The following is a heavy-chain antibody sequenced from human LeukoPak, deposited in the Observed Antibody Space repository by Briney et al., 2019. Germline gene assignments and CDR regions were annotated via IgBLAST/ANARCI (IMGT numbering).Heavy chain of an antibody. Sequence: GGSLRLSCAASGFTVSSNYMSWVRQAPGKGLEWVSVIYSGGSTYYADSVKGRFTISRDNAKNSLFLQMHSLRAEDTAVYSCAEGRGGGATALDYWGQGNPVPVPS. V-gene: IGHV3-66*01. CDR3: AEGRGGGATALDY. J-gene: IGHJ4*01. D-gene: IGHD3-10*01. CDR1: GFTVSSNY. CDR2: IYSGGST.